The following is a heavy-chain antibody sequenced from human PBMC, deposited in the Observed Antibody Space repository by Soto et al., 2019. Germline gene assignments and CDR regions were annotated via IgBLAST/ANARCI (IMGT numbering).Heavy chain of an antibody. CDR3: TTPRDYGAFDI. CDR2: IKSKTDGGTT. V-gene: IGHV3-15*01. Sequence: PGGSLRLSCAASGFTFSNAWMSWVRQAPGKGLEWVGRIKSKTDGGTTDYAAPVKGRFTISRDDSKNTLYQQMNSLKTEDTAVYYCTTPRDYGAFDIWGQGTMVTVSS. CDR1: GFTFSNAW. D-gene: IGHD4-17*01. J-gene: IGHJ3*02.